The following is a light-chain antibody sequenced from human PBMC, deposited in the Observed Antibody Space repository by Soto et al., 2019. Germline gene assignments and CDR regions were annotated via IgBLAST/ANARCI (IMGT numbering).Light chain of an antibody. CDR3: QQYGSSPPYT. V-gene: IGKV3-20*01. CDR1: QSVSSNY. CDR2: GAS. Sequence: EIVLTQSPGTLSLSPGERATLSCRASQSVSSNYLAWYQQKPGQAPRLVIYGASNRATGIPDRFSGSRSGTDFTITINRLEPEDFAVYYCQQYGSSPPYTFGQGTKLDIK. J-gene: IGKJ2*01.